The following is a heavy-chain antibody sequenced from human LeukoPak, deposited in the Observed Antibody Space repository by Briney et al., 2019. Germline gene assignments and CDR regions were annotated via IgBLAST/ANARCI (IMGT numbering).Heavy chain of an antibody. V-gene: IGHV4-34*01. D-gene: IGHD3-10*01. CDR2: INHSGST. CDR3: ARILWYFDY. J-gene: IGHJ4*02. CDR1: GGSFSGYY. Sequence: SEILSLTCAVYGGSFSGYYWSWIRQPPGKGLEWIGEINHSGSTNYNPSLKSRVTISVDTSKNQFSLKLSSVTAADTAVYYCARILWYFDYWGQGTLVTVSS.